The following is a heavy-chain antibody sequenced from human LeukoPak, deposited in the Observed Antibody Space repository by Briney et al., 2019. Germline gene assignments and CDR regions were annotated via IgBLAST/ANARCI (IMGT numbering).Heavy chain of an antibody. J-gene: IGHJ6*03. Sequence: SETLSLTCTVSGGSINSSSYYWGWIRQPPGKGLEWIGSIYYSGSTYYNPSLKSRVTISVDTSKNQFSLKLSSVTAADTAVYYCARGGSSSYYYYMDVWGKGTTVTVSS. D-gene: IGHD6-13*01. CDR1: GGSINSSSYY. CDR2: IYYSGST. V-gene: IGHV4-39*07. CDR3: ARGGSSSYYYYMDV.